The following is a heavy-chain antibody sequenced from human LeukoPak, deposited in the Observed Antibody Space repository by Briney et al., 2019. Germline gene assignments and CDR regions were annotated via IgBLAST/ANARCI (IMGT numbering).Heavy chain of an antibody. Sequence: GGSLRLSCAASGFTFSSYSMVWVRQAPGKGLEWVSSISSSSSYIYYADSVKGRFTISRDNAKNSLYLQMNSLRAEDTAVYYCARDRTRIAAAVLDAFDIWGQGTMVTVSS. CDR1: GFTFSSYS. J-gene: IGHJ3*02. CDR2: ISSSSSYI. V-gene: IGHV3-21*01. CDR3: ARDRTRIAAAVLDAFDI. D-gene: IGHD6-13*01.